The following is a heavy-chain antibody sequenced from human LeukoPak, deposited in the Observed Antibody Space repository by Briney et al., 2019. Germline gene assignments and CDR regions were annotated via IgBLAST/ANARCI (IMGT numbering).Heavy chain of an antibody. D-gene: IGHD1-26*01. J-gene: IGHJ4*02. Sequence: PGASVKVSCKASGYTFTGYYMHWVRQAPGQGLEWMGWINPNSGGTNYAQKFQGRVTMTRDTSISTAYMELSRLRSDDTAVYYCASVRTTSGSYYNFDYWGQGTLVTVSS. CDR3: ASVRTTSGSYYNFDY. V-gene: IGHV1-2*02. CDR2: INPNSGGT. CDR1: GYTFTGYY.